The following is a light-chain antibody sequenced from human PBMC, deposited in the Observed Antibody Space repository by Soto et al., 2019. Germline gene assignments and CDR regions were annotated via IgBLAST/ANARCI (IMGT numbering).Light chain of an antibody. V-gene: IGKV4-1*01. CDR1: QSVLYSSNNKNY. CDR3: QQYYITPPTT. CDR2: WAS. J-gene: IGKJ4*01. Sequence: DIVMTQSPDSLAVSLGERATINCKSSQSVLYSSNNKNYLAWYQQKPGQPPKLLIYWASTRESGVPDRSSGSGSGTDFTLTISSLQAEDVAVYYCQQYYITPPTTFGGGTKVEIK.